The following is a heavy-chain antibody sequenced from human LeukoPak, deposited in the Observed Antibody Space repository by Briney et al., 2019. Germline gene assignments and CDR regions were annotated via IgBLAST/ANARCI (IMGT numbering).Heavy chain of an antibody. D-gene: IGHD6-19*01. CDR3: ARVWATGAVAGIRAFHY. CDR2: INPNSGGT. J-gene: IGHJ4*02. CDR1: VYTFTEYY. Sequence: GASVKVSFQASVYTFTEYYMHGVRQAPGQELEWMGWINPNSGGTNYAQKFQDRVTMTRDTSITTAYMELSRLKSDDTAVYYCARVWATGAVAGIRAFHYWGQGTLVTVSS. V-gene: IGHV1-2*02.